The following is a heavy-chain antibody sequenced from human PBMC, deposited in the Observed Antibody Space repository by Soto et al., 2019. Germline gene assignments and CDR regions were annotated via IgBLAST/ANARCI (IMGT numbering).Heavy chain of an antibody. V-gene: IGHV1-46*01. D-gene: IGHD6-19*01. CDR2: INPSGGST. J-gene: IGHJ4*02. CDR3: ARDLSYSSGWYEGLPSD. CDR1: GYTFTSYY. Sequence: QVQLVQSGAEVKKPGASVKVSCKASGYTFTSYYMHWVRQPPGQGLERMGIINPSGGSTSCAQKFQGRVTMTRDTSTSTVYMELSSLRSEDTAVYYCARDLSYSSGWYEGLPSDWGQGTLVTVSS.